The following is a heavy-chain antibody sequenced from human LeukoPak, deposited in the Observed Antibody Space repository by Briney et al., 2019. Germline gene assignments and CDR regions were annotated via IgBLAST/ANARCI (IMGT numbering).Heavy chain of an antibody. Sequence: GGSLRLSCVASGFPFASYAMSWVRQTPGKGLEWVSLIIGSVASTYYADSVKGRFTISRDNSKNTLYLQMNSLRADDTAVYFCAKGGYDYIEVGYFDYWDQGTLVTVSS. J-gene: IGHJ4*02. CDR3: AKGGYDYIEVGYFDY. D-gene: IGHD5-12*01. CDR2: IIGSVAST. CDR1: GFPFASYA. V-gene: IGHV3-23*01.